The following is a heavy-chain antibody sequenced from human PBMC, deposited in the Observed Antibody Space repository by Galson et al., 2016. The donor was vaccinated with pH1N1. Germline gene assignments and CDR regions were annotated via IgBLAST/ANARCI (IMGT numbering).Heavy chain of an antibody. CDR3: ARDTKIEGVTTGWFDP. CDR1: GYTFDMFG. Sequence: SVKVSCKASGYTFDMFGISWVRQAPGQGLQWMGWINPYDGNTNYAQKFQGRVTLTTDTSTNTAYLELRSLRSDDTAVYYCARDTKIEGVTTGWFDPWGQGTLVTVSS. CDR2: INPYDGNT. V-gene: IGHV1-18*01. J-gene: IGHJ5*02. D-gene: IGHD3-16*01.